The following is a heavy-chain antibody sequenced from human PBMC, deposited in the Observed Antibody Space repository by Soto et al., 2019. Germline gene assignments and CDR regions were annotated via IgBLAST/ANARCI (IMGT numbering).Heavy chain of an antibody. CDR3: AREQIAAAGRTDAFDI. CDR2: ISSSGSTT. Sequence: GGSLRLSCAASGFTFSDYYMSWIRQAPGKGLEWVSYISSSGSTTYYADSVKGRFTISRDNAKNSLYLQMNSLRAEDTAVYYCAREQIAAAGRTDAFDIWGQGTMVTVSS. V-gene: IGHV3-11*01. J-gene: IGHJ3*02. D-gene: IGHD6-13*01. CDR1: GFTFSDYY.